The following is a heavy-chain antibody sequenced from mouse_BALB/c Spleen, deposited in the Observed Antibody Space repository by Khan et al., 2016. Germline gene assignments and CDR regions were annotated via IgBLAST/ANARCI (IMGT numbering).Heavy chain of an antibody. CDR3: ARGCYEWYFDV. V-gene: IGHV1S56*01. D-gene: IGHD2-3*01. CDR1: GYTFTTFY. CDR2: IYPGNINT. J-gene: IGHJ1*01. Sequence: QVQLQQSGPELVKPGASVRISCKASGYTFTTFYIHWLKQRPGQGLEWIGWIYPGNINTKYNENFKDKATLTADKSASTAYMQLSSLTSDDSAVYIYARGCYEWYFDVWGAGTTVTVSS.